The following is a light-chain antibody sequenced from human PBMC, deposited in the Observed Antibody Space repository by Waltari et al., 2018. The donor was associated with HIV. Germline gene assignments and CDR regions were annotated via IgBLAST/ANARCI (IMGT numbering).Light chain of an antibody. Sequence: DIQMTQSPSFVSASVGDKITITCHATQGVTHRLAWYQQIPGGAPHLLIYDASRLQDGVPSRFSGTGSGTFFTLTISDVQPEDFAMYYCQQANSFPHTFGGGTRV. CDR3: QQANSFPHT. V-gene: IGKV1-12*01. CDR2: DAS. CDR1: QGVTHR. J-gene: IGKJ4*01.